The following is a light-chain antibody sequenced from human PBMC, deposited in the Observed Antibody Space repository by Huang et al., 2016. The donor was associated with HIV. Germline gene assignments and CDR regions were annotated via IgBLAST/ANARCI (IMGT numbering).Light chain of an antibody. J-gene: IGKJ2*01. CDR1: QTVSSN. V-gene: IGKV3-15*01. CDR3: QHYRVWPPVYT. Sequence: EIVMTQSPATLSVSPGERATLPCRASQTVSSNLAWYQQEPGQAPRLLIYAASTRATDIPARFSGSGSGTEFTLTISSLQSEDFAVYYCQHYRVWPPVYTFGQGTKLEIK. CDR2: AAS.